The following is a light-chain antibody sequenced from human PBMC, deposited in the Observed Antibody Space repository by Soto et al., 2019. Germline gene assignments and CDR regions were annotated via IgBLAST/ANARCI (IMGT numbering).Light chain of an antibody. Sequence: QSVLTQSPSASASLGASVKLTCTLSSGHSRYTIAWHQQQPEKGPRFVMRLSSDGGHTKGDGTPDRFSGSSSGAERYLTISSLQSEDEADYYCQTWGTGLQVFGGGTKLTVL. CDR2: LSSDGGH. CDR1: SGHSRYT. J-gene: IGLJ3*02. V-gene: IGLV4-69*02. CDR3: QTWGTGLQV.